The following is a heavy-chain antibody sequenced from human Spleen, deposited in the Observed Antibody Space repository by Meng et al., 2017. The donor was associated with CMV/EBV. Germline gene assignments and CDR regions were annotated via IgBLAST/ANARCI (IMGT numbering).Heavy chain of an antibody. V-gene: IGHV1-69*10. CDR3: ARSALPLNAGYCSGGSCYSSEYRLDY. J-gene: IGHJ4*02. Sequence: WVRQAPGKGLEWMGGIIPILGIANYAQKFQGRVTITADKSTSTAYMELSSLRSEDTAVYYCARSALPLNAGYCSGGSCYSSEYRLDYWGQGTLVTVSS. CDR2: IIPILGIA. D-gene: IGHD2-15*01.